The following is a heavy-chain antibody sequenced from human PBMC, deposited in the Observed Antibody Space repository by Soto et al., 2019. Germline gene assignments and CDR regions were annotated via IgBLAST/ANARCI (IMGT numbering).Heavy chain of an antibody. CDR3: ARWHSSSGYYGMDV. J-gene: IGHJ6*02. Sequence: PSETLSLTYTVSGGSISSGGYYWSWIRQHPGKGLEWIGYIYYSGSTNYNPSFKSRVIVSVDTSRNQFSLKLSSLTAADTAVYYCARWHSSSGYYGMDVWGQGTTVTVSS. V-gene: IGHV4-61*08. CDR2: IYYSGST. CDR1: GGSISSGGYY. D-gene: IGHD6-25*01.